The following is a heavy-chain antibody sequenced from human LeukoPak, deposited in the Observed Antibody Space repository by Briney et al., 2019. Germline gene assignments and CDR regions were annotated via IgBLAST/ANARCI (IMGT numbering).Heavy chain of an antibody. D-gene: IGHD3-22*01. J-gene: IGHJ5*02. Sequence: GGSLRLSCAAPGFTFRRYWMHWDSQAPGKGLVWVSRINSDGSSTSYADSVKGRFTISRDNAKNTLYLQMNSLRAEDTAVYYCASGIDSSGSHHYYNWFDPWGQGTLVTVSS. CDR1: GFTFRRYW. CDR2: INSDGSST. CDR3: ASGIDSSGSHHYYNWFDP. V-gene: IGHV3-74*01.